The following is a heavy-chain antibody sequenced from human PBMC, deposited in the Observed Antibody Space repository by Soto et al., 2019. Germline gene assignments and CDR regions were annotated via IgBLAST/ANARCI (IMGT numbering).Heavy chain of an antibody. J-gene: IGHJ4*02. V-gene: IGHV1-46*01. CDR2: INPNGGST. D-gene: IGHD6-19*01. CDR3: ALPKNTLGWYNF. Sequence: QVQVVQSGAEVKKPGASVKVSCKTSGYTFTNYHVHWVRQAPGQGLEWMGAINPNGGSTTYAQHLQGRVTMTSDSSTCTVYMEMGSLISDDSAVYYCALPKNTLGWYNFWGQGTLVTVS. CDR1: GYTFTNYH.